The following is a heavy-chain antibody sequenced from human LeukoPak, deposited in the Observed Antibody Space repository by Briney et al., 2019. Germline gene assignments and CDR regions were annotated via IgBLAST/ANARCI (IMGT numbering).Heavy chain of an antibody. Sequence: TSETLSLTCTVSGGSISSYYWSWIRQPPGKGLEWIGYIYYSGNTNYNPSLKSRVTISVDTSKNQFSLKLSSVTAADTAVYYCARLRYCSSTSCYFRPGYFDYWGQGTLVTVSS. CDR3: ARLRYCSSTSCYFRPGYFDY. J-gene: IGHJ4*02. CDR2: IYYSGNT. CDR1: GGSISSYY. D-gene: IGHD2-2*01. V-gene: IGHV4-59*08.